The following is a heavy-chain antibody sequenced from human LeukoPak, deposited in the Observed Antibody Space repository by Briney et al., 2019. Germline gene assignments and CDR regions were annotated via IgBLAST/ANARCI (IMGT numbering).Heavy chain of an antibody. CDR1: GGSMSTYY. D-gene: IGHD6-19*01. CDR2: IHSSGST. J-gene: IGHJ4*02. V-gene: IGHV4-59*12. Sequence: SETLSLTCTVSGGSMSTYYWSWIRQPPGKGLEWIGYIHSSGSTNYNTSLKSRVTISVDTSKNQFSLKLSSVTAADTAVYYCARGHIAVAADFDYWGQGTLVTVSS. CDR3: ARGHIAVAADFDY.